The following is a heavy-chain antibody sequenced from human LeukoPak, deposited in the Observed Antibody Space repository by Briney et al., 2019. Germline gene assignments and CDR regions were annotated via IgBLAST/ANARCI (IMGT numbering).Heavy chain of an antibody. J-gene: IGHJ6*02. Sequence: SETLSLTCAVYGGSFSGYYWSWIRQPPGKGLEWIGEINHSGSTNYNPSLKSRVTISVDTSKNQFSLKLSSVTAADTAVHYCAKSGSGYRYYYYGMDVWGQGTTVTVSS. V-gene: IGHV4-34*01. CDR2: INHSGST. D-gene: IGHD3-3*01. CDR1: GGSFSGYY. CDR3: AKSGSGYRYYYYGMDV.